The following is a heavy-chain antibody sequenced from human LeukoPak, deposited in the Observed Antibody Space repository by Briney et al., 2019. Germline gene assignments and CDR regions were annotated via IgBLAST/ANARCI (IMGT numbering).Heavy chain of an antibody. J-gene: IGHJ4*02. CDR3: AANYYDSSGYYY. CDR2: IVPIFGTA. V-gene: IGHV1-69*05. CDR1: GGTFSSYA. D-gene: IGHD3-22*01. Sequence: SVKVSCKASGGTFSSYAISWVRQAPGQGLEWMGGIVPIFGTANYAQKFQGRVTITTDESTSTAYMELSSLRSEDTAVYYCAANYYDSSGYYYWGQGTLVTVSS.